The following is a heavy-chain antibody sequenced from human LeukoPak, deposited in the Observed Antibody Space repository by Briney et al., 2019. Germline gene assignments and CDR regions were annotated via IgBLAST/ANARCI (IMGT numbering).Heavy chain of an antibody. CDR1: GFTFSSYA. D-gene: IGHD1-26*01. CDR3: ATLETAVGATFDY. CDR2: ISYDGSNK. Sequence: PGGSLRLSCAASGFTFSSYAMHWVRQAPGKGLEWVAVISYDGSNKYYADSVKGRFTISRDNSKNTLYLQMNSLRAEDTAVYYCATLETAVGATFDYWGQGTLVTVSS. V-gene: IGHV3-30-3*01. J-gene: IGHJ4*02.